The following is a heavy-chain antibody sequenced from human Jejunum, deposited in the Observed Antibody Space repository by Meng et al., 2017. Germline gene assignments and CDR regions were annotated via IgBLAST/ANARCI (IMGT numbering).Heavy chain of an antibody. D-gene: IGHD1-26*01. V-gene: IGHV4-4*07. CDR3: ARGGPSGGFDP. Sequence: QVQLQESGPGPVMPSETLSLTCAVSGDSISGYYWNWIRQPAGKGLEWIGRIYISGTTNFNPSFESRVTMSVDTSKNEVSLHMNSVTAADTAVYYCARGGPSGGFDPWGQGTLVTVSS. CDR2: IYISGTT. CDR1: GDSISGYY. J-gene: IGHJ5*02.